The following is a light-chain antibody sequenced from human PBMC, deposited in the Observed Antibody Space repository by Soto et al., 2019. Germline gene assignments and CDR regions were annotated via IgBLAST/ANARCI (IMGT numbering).Light chain of an antibody. CDR3: QQRSNWPPSIT. J-gene: IGKJ5*01. Sequence: EIVLTQSPATLSLSPGERATLSCRARQSVSSYLAWYQQKPGPAPRLLIYDASNRATGIPARFSGSGSGTDFTLTISSLEPEDFAVYYCQQRSNWPPSITFGQGTRLEIK. CDR2: DAS. CDR1: QSVSSY. V-gene: IGKV3-11*01.